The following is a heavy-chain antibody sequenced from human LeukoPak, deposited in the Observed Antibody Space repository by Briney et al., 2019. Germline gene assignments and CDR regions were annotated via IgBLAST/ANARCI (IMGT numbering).Heavy chain of an antibody. CDR2: IKKDGSGR. CDR3: ARGLVALDY. CDR1: GFTFSDYW. V-gene: IGHV3-74*01. Sequence: GGSLRLSCTASGFTFSDYWMHWVRQAPGKGLVWVSRIKKDGSGRDSADSMKGRFTISRDNAKNTLYLQMNSLTAEDTAVYYCARGLVALDYWGQGTLVTVSS. J-gene: IGHJ4*02. D-gene: IGHD2-21*01.